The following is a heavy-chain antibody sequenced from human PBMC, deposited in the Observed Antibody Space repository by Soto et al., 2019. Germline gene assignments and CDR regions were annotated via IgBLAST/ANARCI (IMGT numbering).Heavy chain of an antibody. D-gene: IGHD6-25*01. Sequence: QVQLVQSGAEVKKPGASVKVSCKASGYTFTRSGISWVRQAPGQGPEWMGWISSYNGDTNYAQKLQGRVTMTTDTSSXKAYMELRSLRSDDTAVDYCAREGAAPYYYYGMDVWGQGTPVTVSS. V-gene: IGHV1-18*01. CDR1: GYTFTRSG. CDR2: ISSYNGDT. CDR3: AREGAAPYYYYGMDV. J-gene: IGHJ6*02.